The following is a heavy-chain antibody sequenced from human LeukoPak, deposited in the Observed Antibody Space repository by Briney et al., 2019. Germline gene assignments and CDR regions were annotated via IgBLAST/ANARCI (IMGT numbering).Heavy chain of an antibody. D-gene: IGHD3-22*01. CDR1: GGSFRTYY. V-gene: IGHV4-38-2*02. CDR3: ARDPPKMIYYYDSSGYLDY. CDR2: IYHSGST. Sequence: SETLSLTCAVYGGSFRTYYWSWIRQPPGKGLEWIGSIYHSGSTYYNPSLKSRVTISVDTSKNQFSLKLSSVTAADTAVYYCARDPPKMIYYYDSSGYLDYWGQGTLVTVSS. J-gene: IGHJ4*02.